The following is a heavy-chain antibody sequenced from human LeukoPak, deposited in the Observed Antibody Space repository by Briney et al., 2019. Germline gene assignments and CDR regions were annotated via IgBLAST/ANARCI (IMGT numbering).Heavy chain of an antibody. CDR3: ARPFPYYYDSSGYHNNT. J-gene: IGHJ4*02. V-gene: IGHV4-38-2*01. CDR1: SYSISSGYY. Sequence: SETLSLTCAVSSYSISSGYYGGWIRQPPGKGLEWIGSIYHSGSTYYNPSLKSRVTISVDTSKNQFSLKLSSVTAADTAVYYCARPFPYYYDSSGYHNNTWGQGTLVTVSP. CDR2: IYHSGST. D-gene: IGHD3-22*01.